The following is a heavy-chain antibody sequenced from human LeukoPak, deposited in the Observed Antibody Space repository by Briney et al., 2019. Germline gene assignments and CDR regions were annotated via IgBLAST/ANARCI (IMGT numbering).Heavy chain of an antibody. CDR1: RGSIHGYY. J-gene: IGHJ3*02. CDR3: ARDAGGSVTDPFNI. Sequence: SSETLSLTCTVSRGSIHGYYWNWIRQPPGKGLEWIGYVYYSGSTSYSPSLESRVTISVDTSKSQFSLKLSSVTAADTAMYYCARDAGGSVTDPFNIWGQGTMVTVSS. CDR2: VYYSGST. V-gene: IGHV4-59*01.